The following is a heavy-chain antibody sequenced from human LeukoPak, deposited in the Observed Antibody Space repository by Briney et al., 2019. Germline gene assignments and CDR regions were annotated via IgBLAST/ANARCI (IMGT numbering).Heavy chain of an antibody. CDR3: ASHYIYSSSWPAYFDY. J-gene: IGHJ4*02. D-gene: IGHD6-13*01. V-gene: IGHV5-51*01. CDR1: GYIFAAYW. CDR2: IYPGDSDT. Sequence: GESLKISCKGSGYIFAAYWIGWVRQMPGKGLEWMGSIYPGDSDTRYSPSFQGQVTISADKSISTAYLQWSSLKASDTAMYYCASHYIYSSSWPAYFDYWGQGTLVTVSS.